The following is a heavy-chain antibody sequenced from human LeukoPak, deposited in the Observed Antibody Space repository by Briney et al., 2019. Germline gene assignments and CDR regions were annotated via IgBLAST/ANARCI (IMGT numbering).Heavy chain of an antibody. CDR1: GFTFSSYG. J-gene: IGHJ4*02. Sequence: AGGSLRLSCAASGFTFSSYGMHWVRQAPGKGLEWVAFIRYDGSNKYYADSVKGRFTISRDNSKNTLYLQMNSLRAEDTAVYYCAKVGKVGPTTADYWGQGTLVTVSS. CDR2: IRYDGSNK. CDR3: AKVGKVGPTTADY. D-gene: IGHD1-26*01. V-gene: IGHV3-30*02.